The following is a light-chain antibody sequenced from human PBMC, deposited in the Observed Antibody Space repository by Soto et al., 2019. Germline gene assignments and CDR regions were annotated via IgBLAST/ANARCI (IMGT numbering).Light chain of an antibody. Sequence: DIQMTQSPSTLSASVGDRVTITCRASQTIFNWWAWYQRKPGRAPNLLIYDASSLQSGVPSTFSGSGAGTEFTLTTSSLQPGEFATDYCQHYKSYRGTGGQRTKVE. CDR3: QHYKSYRGT. CDR1: QTIFNW. J-gene: IGKJ1*01. V-gene: IGKV1-5*01. CDR2: DAS.